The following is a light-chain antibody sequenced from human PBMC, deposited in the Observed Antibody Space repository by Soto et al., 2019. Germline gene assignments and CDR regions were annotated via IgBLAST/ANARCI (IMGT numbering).Light chain of an antibody. CDR1: QSVRSSY. CDR3: QQYGSSAT. J-gene: IGKJ1*01. Sequence: EIVLTQSPGTLSLSPGERATLSCRASQSVRSSYLAWYQQNPGQPPRLLIYDASTRAAGIPDRFSGSGSGTDFTLTIRRLESEDFAVYYCQQYGSSATFGQGTKVEIK. CDR2: DAS. V-gene: IGKV3-20*01.